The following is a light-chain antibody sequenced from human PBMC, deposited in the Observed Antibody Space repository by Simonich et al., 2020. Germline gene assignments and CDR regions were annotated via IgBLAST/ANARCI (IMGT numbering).Light chain of an antibody. Sequence: DIMMTQSPDSLAVSLGERATIHCKSSQSVLYSSNNKNYLAWYQQKPGQPHKLLIYWASTRESGVPDRFSGSGSGTDFTLTISSLQAEDVAVYYCQQYYSTPYTFGQGTKLEIK. CDR3: QQYYSTPYT. V-gene: IGKV4-1*01. CDR2: WAS. J-gene: IGKJ2*01. CDR1: QSVLYSSNNKNY.